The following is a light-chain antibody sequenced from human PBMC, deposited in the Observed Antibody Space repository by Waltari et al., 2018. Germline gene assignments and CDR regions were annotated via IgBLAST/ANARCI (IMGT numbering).Light chain of an antibody. V-gene: IGKV1-39*01. CDR1: QSISSY. Sequence: DIQMTQSPSSLSASVGDRVTITCRASQSISSYLNWYQQKPGKAPDLLIYAASSLQSGVPSRFSGSGSETDFTLTISSLQPEDFATYYCQQSYSTPPLTFGGGTKVEIK. CDR3: QQSYSTPPLT. CDR2: AAS. J-gene: IGKJ4*01.